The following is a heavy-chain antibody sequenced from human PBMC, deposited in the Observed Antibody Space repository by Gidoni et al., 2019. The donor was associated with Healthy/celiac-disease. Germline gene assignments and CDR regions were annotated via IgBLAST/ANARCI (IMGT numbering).Heavy chain of an antibody. Sequence: QVQLQESGPGLVKPSETLSLTCTVSGGSVSSGSYYWSWIRQPPGKGLEWIGYIYYSGSTNYNPSLKSRVIISVDTSKNQFSLKLSSVTAADTAVYYCAREGSGSYVDYWGQGTLVTVSS. CDR3: AREGSGSYVDY. J-gene: IGHJ4*02. CDR2: IYYSGST. V-gene: IGHV4-61*01. D-gene: IGHD1-26*01. CDR1: GGSVSSGSYY.